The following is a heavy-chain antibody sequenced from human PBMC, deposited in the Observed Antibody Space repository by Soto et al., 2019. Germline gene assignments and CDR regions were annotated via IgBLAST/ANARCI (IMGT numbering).Heavy chain of an antibody. V-gene: IGHV3-21*01. CDR1: GFTFSSYS. D-gene: IGHD3-22*01. Sequence: PGGSLRLSCAASGFTFSSYSMNWVRQAPGKGLEWVSSISSSSSYIYYADSVKGRFTISRDNAKNSLYLQMNSLRAEDTAVYYCARDYNSRSPHHQIVVVSDYWGQGTLVTVSS. J-gene: IGHJ4*02. CDR2: ISSSSSYI. CDR3: ARDYNSRSPHHQIVVVSDY.